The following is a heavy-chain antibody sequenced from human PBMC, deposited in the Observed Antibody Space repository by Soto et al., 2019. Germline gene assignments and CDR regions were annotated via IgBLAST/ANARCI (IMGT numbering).Heavy chain of an antibody. V-gene: IGHV2-5*02. CDR3: ARILTGTGGHVDY. CDR2: IFWDDDK. CDR1: GFSLSTSGVG. Sequence: QITLKESGPTLVKPTQTLTLTCSFSGFSLSTSGVGVGWIRQPPEKALEWLALIFWDDDKRYSPSLTSRLTITKDTPKNQVVLTLTNMEPVDTATYYCARILTGTGGHVDYWGQGALVSVSS. D-gene: IGHD2-8*02. J-gene: IGHJ4*02.